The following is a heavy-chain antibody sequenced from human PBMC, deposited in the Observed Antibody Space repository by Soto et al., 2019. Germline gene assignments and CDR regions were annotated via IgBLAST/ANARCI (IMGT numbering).Heavy chain of an antibody. CDR3: ARHGSHYYDSSGYDAFDI. CDR1: GGSISSYY. D-gene: IGHD3-22*01. V-gene: IGHV4-59*08. Sequence: SETLSLTCTVSGGSISSYYWSWIRQPPGKGLEWIGYIYYSGSTNYNPSLKSRVTISVDTSKNQFSLKLSSVTAADTAVYYCARHGSHYYDSSGYDAFDIWGQGTMVTVSS. J-gene: IGHJ3*02. CDR2: IYYSGST.